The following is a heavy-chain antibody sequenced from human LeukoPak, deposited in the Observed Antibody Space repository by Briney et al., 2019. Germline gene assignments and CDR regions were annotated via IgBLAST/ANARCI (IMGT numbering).Heavy chain of an antibody. Sequence: GGSLRLSCAASGFTFSNYAVSWVRQAPGKGLEWVSAITASGAGTYYADSVKGRFTISRDNAKNSLYLQMNSLRAEDTAVYYCARGKKLRMVATRDYFDYWGQGTLVTVSS. J-gene: IGHJ4*02. V-gene: IGHV3-23*01. CDR1: GFTFSNYA. CDR2: ITASGAGT. D-gene: IGHD5-12*01. CDR3: ARGKKLRMVATRDYFDY.